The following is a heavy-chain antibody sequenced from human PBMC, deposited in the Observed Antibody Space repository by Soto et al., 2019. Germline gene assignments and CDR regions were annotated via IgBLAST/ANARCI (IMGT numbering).Heavy chain of an antibody. Sequence: KQSQTLSLTCAISGDSVSSNSAAWNWIRQSPSRGLEWLGRTYYRSKWYNDYAVSVKSRITINPDTSKNQFSLQLNSVTPEDTAVYYCAREVGAPGGSNYYYYGMDVWGQGTTVTVSS. D-gene: IGHD1-26*01. CDR2: TYYRSKWYN. CDR3: AREVGAPGGSNYYYYGMDV. V-gene: IGHV6-1*01. J-gene: IGHJ6*02. CDR1: GDSVSSNSAA.